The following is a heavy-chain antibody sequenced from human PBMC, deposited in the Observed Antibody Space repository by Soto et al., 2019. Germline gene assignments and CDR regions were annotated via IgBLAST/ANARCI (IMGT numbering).Heavy chain of an antibody. V-gene: IGHV3-21*01. CDR2: IDDRGIYM. Sequence: PGGSLRLSGAASGFSLRPYTVTWVRQAPWKGLEWVSSIDDRGIYMHYADSVKGRFTVSRDNAANLVYLQMVSLRVEDTAVYYCASEEVDYANMFRYTGLDVCGQGTTVTVSS. CDR3: ASEEVDYANMFRYTGLDV. J-gene: IGHJ6*02. CDR1: GFSLRPYT. D-gene: IGHD4-17*01.